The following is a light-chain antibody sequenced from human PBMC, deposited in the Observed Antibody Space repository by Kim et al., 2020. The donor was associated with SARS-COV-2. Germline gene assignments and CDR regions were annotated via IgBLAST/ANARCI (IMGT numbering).Light chain of an antibody. J-gene: IGLJ1*01. CDR3: FSYAGSTYV. Sequence: PGQSVTISCTGTSSDVGGYNYVSWYQQHPGKAPKLMIYEVNKRPSGVPDRFSGSKSSSTASLTVSGLQAEDEADYYCFSYAGSTYVFGTGTKVTVL. V-gene: IGLV2-8*01. CDR1: SSDVGGYNY. CDR2: EVN.